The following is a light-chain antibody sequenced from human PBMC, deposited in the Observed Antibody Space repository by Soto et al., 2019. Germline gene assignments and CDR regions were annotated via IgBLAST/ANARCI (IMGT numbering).Light chain of an antibody. CDR2: DVS. V-gene: IGLV2-14*01. CDR1: SSDVGGYDY. CDR3: SSYTSSSTSVV. J-gene: IGLJ2*01. Sequence: QSVLTQPASVSGSPGQSITISCTGTSSDVGGYDYVSWYQQHPGKAPKLMIYDVSNRPSGVSDRFSGSTSGNTASLTISGVQAEDEGDYYCSSYTSSSTSVVFGGGTKLTVL.